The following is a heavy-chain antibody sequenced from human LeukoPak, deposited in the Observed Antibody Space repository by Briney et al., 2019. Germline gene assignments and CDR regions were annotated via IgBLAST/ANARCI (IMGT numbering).Heavy chain of an antibody. V-gene: IGHV3-23*01. CDR2: ITDSGTT. CDR1: GFGISGFA. CDR3: AIGRISARPGLDY. J-gene: IGHJ4*02. D-gene: IGHD6-6*01. Sequence: GGSLRLSCAASGFGISGFAMTWVRQAPGKGLEWVSSITDSGTTYYADSVKGRFTISRDKSKDTLFLQMNSLRTEDTALYYCAIGRISARPGLDYWGQGTLVTVSS.